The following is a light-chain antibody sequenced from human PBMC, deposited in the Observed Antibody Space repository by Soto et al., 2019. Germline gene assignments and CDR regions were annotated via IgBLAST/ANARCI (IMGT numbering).Light chain of an antibody. CDR2: GAS. CDR3: QQYNNWPPIT. CDR1: QSVSSSN. J-gene: IGKJ5*01. V-gene: IGKV3-15*01. Sequence: IVLTQSPGTLSLSPWERATLSCRASQSVSSSNLAWYQQKPGQPPRLLIYGASTRATGIPARFSGSGSGTEFTLTISSLQSEDFAVYYCQQYNNWPPITFGQGTRLEIK.